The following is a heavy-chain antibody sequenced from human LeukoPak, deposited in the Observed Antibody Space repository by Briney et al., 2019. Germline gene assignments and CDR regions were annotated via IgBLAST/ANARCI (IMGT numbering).Heavy chain of an antibody. J-gene: IGHJ4*02. Sequence: SVKVSCKASGGTFSSYAISWVRQAPGQGLEWMGRIIPILGIANYAQKFQGRVTITADKSTSTAYMELSSLRSEDTAVYYCARGHSWLLPSFDYWGQGTLVTVSS. CDR3: ARGHSWLLPSFDY. CDR1: GGTFSSYA. D-gene: IGHD3-22*01. V-gene: IGHV1-69*04. CDR2: IIPILGIA.